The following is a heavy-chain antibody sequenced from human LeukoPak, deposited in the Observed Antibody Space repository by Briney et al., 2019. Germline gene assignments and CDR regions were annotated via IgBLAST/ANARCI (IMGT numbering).Heavy chain of an antibody. V-gene: IGHV4-59*01. CDR2: IHYSGST. Sequence: PSETLSLTCTVSGGSISSYYWSWIRQPPGKGLEWIGYIHYSGSTNYNPSLKSRVTISVDTSKNQFSLKLSSVTAADTAVYYCARSGIAAAGISYYFDYWGQGTLVTVSS. J-gene: IGHJ4*02. D-gene: IGHD6-13*01. CDR3: ARSGIAAAGISYYFDY. CDR1: GGSISSYY.